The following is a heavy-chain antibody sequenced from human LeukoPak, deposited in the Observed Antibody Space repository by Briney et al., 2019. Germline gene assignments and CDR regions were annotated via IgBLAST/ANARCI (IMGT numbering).Heavy chain of an antibody. V-gene: IGHV4-59*01. CDR3: ARVSKYINQVVPPSEFDY. CDR1: GGSISSYY. D-gene: IGHD6-6*01. CDR2: IYYSGST. Sequence: SETLSLTCTVSGGSISSYYWSWIRQPPGKGLEWIGYIYYSGSTNYNPSLKSRVTISVDTSKNQFSLKLSSVTAADTAVYYCARVSKYINQVVPPSEFDYWGQGTLVTVSS. J-gene: IGHJ4*02.